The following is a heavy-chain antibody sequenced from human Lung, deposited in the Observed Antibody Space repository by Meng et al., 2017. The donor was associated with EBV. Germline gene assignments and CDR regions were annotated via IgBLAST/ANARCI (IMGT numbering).Heavy chain of an antibody. CDR1: GCTVSSDA. J-gene: IGHJ4*02. V-gene: IGHV1-69*10. Sequence: QVQLVLSGAEVKKPGSSVKVSCKASGCTVSSDAISWVRQAPGQGLEWMGGIIPILGIANYAQKFQGRVTITADKSTSTAYMELSSLRSEDTAVYYCARERPGGMATTPYFDYWGQGTLVTVSS. D-gene: IGHD5-24*01. CDR3: ARERPGGMATTPYFDY. CDR2: IIPILGIA.